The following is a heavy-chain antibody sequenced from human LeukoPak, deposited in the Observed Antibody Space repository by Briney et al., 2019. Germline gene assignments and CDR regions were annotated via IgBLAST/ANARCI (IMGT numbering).Heavy chain of an antibody. CDR3: ARDQISYNYMDV. J-gene: IGHJ6*03. CDR1: GGSISSYY. V-gene: IGHV4-59*12. Sequence: SETLSLTCTVSGGSISSYYWSWVRQPPGKGLEWIGYIYYSGSTNYNPSLKSRVTISVDTSKNQFSLKLSSVTAADTAVYYCARDQISYNYMDVWGKGTTVTVSS. CDR2: IYYSGST. D-gene: IGHD2-2*02.